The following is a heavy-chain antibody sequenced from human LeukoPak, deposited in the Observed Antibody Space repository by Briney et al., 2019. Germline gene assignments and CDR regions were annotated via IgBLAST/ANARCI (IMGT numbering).Heavy chain of an antibody. J-gene: IGHJ4*02. CDR1: GVSITSGTYY. Sequence: SETLSLTCTVSGVSITSGTYYWTWIRQPAGKGLEWIGRMYSTGRVNYNPSLKSRVTMLLDTAKNHISLKLTSVTAADTAIYFCARASETAMVTLWGQGTRVTVSS. V-gene: IGHV4-61*02. CDR2: MYSTGRV. CDR3: ARASETAMVTL. D-gene: IGHD5-18*01.